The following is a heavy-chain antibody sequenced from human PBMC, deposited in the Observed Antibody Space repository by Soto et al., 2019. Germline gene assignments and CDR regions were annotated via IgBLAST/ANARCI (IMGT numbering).Heavy chain of an antibody. D-gene: IGHD1-26*01. CDR1: RGTFSSCA. Sequence: QVQLVQSGAEVKKPGSSVKVSCKASRGTFSSCAISWVRQAPGQGLEWMGGIIPIFGTANYAQKFQGRVTITADESTSTAYMELSSLRSEDTAVYYCARDDPGEWEFLQAYYYYGMDVWGPGTTVTVSS. CDR2: IIPIFGTA. CDR3: ARDDPGEWEFLQAYYYYGMDV. J-gene: IGHJ6*02. V-gene: IGHV1-69*01.